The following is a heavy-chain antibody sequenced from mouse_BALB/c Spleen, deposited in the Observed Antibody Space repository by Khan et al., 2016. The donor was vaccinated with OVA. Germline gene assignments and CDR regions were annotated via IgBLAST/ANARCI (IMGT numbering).Heavy chain of an antibody. J-gene: IGHJ3*01. CDR1: GFNINDYY. V-gene: IGHV14-1*02. Sequence: VQLQQSGAELVRPGALVNLSCKASGFNINDYYMHWVKQRPEQDLECIGWIDPENGNTIYDPKFQGKASITSDTSSNPAYLQLSSLTSEDTAVYYCARDGYSPWFAYWGQGTLATVSA. D-gene: IGHD2-3*01. CDR2: IDPENGNT. CDR3: ARDGYSPWFAY.